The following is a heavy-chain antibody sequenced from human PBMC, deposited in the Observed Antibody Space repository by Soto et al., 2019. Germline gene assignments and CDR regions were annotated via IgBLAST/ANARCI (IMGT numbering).Heavy chain of an antibody. V-gene: IGHV3-23*01. J-gene: IGHJ4*02. CDR1: GFTFSSYA. Sequence: EVQLLESGGGLVQPGGSLRLSCAASGFTFSSYAMSWVRQAPGKGLEWVSAISGSGGSTYYADSVKGRFTISRDNSKNTLYLQMSSLRAEDTAVYYCAKDYIGGTMDPRNVNSAGDYWGQGTLVTVSS. CDR3: AKDYIGGTMDPRNVNSAGDY. D-gene: IGHD5-12*01. CDR2: ISGSGGST.